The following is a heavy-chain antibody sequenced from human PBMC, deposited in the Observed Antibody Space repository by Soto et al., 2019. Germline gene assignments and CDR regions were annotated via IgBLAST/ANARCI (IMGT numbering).Heavy chain of an antibody. CDR1: GFTFSSYA. Sequence: EVQLLESGGGLVQPGGSLRLSCAASGFTFSSYAMSWVRQAPGKGLEWVSAISGSGGSTYYADSVKGRFTISRDNSKNPLYLLMNSLRAEDTAVYYCANAPGYCSGGSCYSDAFDIWGQGTMVTVTS. D-gene: IGHD2-15*01. CDR2: ISGSGGST. V-gene: IGHV3-23*01. J-gene: IGHJ3*02. CDR3: ANAPGYCSGGSCYSDAFDI.